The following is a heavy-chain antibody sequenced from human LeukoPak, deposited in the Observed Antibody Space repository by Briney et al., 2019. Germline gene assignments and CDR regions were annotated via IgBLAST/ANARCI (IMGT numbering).Heavy chain of an antibody. D-gene: IGHD3-10*01. J-gene: IGHJ6*03. Sequence: ASVKVSCKASGYTFTSYDINWVRQATGQGLEWMGWMNPNSGNTGYAQKFQGRVTTTRNTSISTAYMELSSLRSEDTAVYYCARVPRITMVRGPRHYYYYMDVWGKGTTVTVSS. CDR3: ARVPRITMVRGPRHYYYYMDV. CDR2: MNPNSGNT. V-gene: IGHV1-8*01. CDR1: GYTFTSYD.